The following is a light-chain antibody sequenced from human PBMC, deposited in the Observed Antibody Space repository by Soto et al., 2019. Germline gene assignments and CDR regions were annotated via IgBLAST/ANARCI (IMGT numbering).Light chain of an antibody. CDR3: SSHTSSSTPYV. J-gene: IGLJ1*01. V-gene: IGLV2-14*01. CDR1: SSDVGAYNY. CDR2: EVS. Sequence: QSVLTQPASVSGSPGQSITISCTGTSSDVGAYNYVSWYQQHPGKAPKLMIYEVSNRPSGVSNRFSGSKPGSTASLTISGLQAEDEADYYCSSHTSSSTPYVFGTGTKVTVL.